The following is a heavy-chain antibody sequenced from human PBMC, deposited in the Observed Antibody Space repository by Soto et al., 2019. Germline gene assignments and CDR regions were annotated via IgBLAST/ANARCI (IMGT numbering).Heavy chain of an antibody. CDR1: GFTIGAYG. J-gene: IGHJ6*03. D-gene: IGHD3-10*01. Sequence: EVQLVESGGGLVQPGDSLRLSCAAXGFTIGAYGFHWVRQAPGKALEYISAISSYGGNIYYANSVKGRFTISRDNSKNTLYLQMGSLRAEDMGVYYCARDVGSGNYYKGVYYYYYMDVWGKGTTVTVSS. V-gene: IGHV3-64*01. CDR3: ARDVGSGNYYKGVYYYYYMDV. CDR2: ISSYGGNI.